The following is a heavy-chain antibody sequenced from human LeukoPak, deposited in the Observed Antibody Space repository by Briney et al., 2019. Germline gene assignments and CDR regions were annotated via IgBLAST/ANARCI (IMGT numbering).Heavy chain of an antibody. CDR2: ISSSSSYI. CDR3: ARDQDPEDRYLIGWFDP. V-gene: IGHV3-21*01. J-gene: IGHJ5*02. CDR1: GFTFSSYS. D-gene: IGHD2/OR15-2a*01. Sequence: PGGSLRLSCAASGFTFSSYSMNWVRQAPGKGLEWVSSISSSSSYIYYPDSLKGRFTISRDNAKDSLYLQMNSLRAEDTAVYYCARDQDPEDRYLIGWFDPWGQGTLVTVSS.